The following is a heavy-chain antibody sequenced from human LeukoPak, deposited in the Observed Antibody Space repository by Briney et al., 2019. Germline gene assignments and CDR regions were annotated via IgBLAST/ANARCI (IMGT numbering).Heavy chain of an antibody. V-gene: IGHV1-18*03. Sequence: GASVKVSCTASGYTFSSYGISWVRQAPGQGLEWLGYISAYNGNTNYAQKVQGRITMTTDTSTSTAYMEVSRLRSDDMAMYYCARDLYQNWFEPWGQGTLVTVSS. J-gene: IGHJ5*02. CDR1: GYTFSSYG. CDR3: ARDLYQNWFEP. D-gene: IGHD2/OR15-2a*01. CDR2: ISAYNGNT.